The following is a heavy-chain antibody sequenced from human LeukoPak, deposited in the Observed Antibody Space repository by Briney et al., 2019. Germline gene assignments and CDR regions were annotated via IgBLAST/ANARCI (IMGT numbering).Heavy chain of an antibody. CDR3: ARDGDYDWYFDL. Sequence: SGTLSLTCTVSGGSISGHYWSWIREPPGKGLEWIGYISYSWSTNYNPSLKSRTNISLDTSKSQFSLKLNSVTAADTAVYYCARDGDYDWYFDLWGRGTLVTVSS. D-gene: IGHD4-17*01. J-gene: IGHJ2*01. CDR1: GGSISGHY. CDR2: ISYSWST. V-gene: IGHV4-59*11.